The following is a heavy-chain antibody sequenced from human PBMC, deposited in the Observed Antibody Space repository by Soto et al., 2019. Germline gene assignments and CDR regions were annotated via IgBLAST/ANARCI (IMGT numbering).Heavy chain of an antibody. CDR1: GGSISSGDYY. V-gene: IGHV4-30-4*01. CDR2: IYYSGST. J-gene: IGHJ6*02. D-gene: IGHD2-8*01. Sequence: SKTRSLTCTVSGGSISSGDYYWSWIRQPPGKGLEWIGYIYYSGSTYYNPSLKSRVTISVDTSKNQFSLKLSSVTAADTAVYYCARRVEHATNPWHYYYGMDAWGQGTTVTVSS. CDR3: ARRVEHATNPWHYYYGMDA.